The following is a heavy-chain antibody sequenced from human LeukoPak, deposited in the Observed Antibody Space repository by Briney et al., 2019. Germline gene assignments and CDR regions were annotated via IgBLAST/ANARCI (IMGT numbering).Heavy chain of an antibody. CDR1: GFTFSTYG. V-gene: IGHV3-33*06. CDR2: IWYDGSNK. CDR3: AKGHYGSGSYFDH. J-gene: IGHJ4*02. D-gene: IGHD3-10*01. Sequence: PGRSLRLSCAASGFTFSTYGMHWVRQAPGKGLEWVAVIWYDGSNKFYADSVKGRFTISRDNSKNTLYLQMNSLRAEDTAVYYCAKGHYGSGSYFDHWGQGTLVTVSS.